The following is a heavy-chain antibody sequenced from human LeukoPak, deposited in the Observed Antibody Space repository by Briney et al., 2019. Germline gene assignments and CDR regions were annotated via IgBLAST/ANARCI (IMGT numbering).Heavy chain of an antibody. CDR1: GGTFSSYA. J-gene: IGHJ3*02. V-gene: IGHV1-18*01. CDR2: ISAYNGNT. Sequence: ASVKVSCKASGGTFSSYAISWVRQAPGQGLEWMGWISAYNGNTNYAQKLQGRVTMTTDTSTSTAYMELRSLRSDDTAVYYCARDPYSSSWRPTPKDAFDIWGQGTMVTVSS. D-gene: IGHD6-13*01. CDR3: ARDPYSSSWRPTPKDAFDI.